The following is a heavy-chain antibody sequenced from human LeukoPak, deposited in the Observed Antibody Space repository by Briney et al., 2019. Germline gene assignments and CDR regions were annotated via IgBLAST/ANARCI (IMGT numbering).Heavy chain of an antibody. V-gene: IGHV4-34*01. CDR2: INHSGST. CDR1: GGSFSGYY. D-gene: IGHD5-24*01. Sequence: PSETLSLTCAVYGGSFSGYYWSWIRQPPGKGLEWIGEINHSGSTNYNPSLKSRVTISVDTSKNQFSLKLSSVTAADTAVYYCARGDGSNFDYWGQGTLVTVSS. CDR3: ARGDGSNFDY. J-gene: IGHJ4*02.